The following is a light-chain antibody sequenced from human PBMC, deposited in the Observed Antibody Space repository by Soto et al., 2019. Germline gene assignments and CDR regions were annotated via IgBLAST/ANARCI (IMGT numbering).Light chain of an antibody. CDR1: NNDIGGHHF. J-gene: IGLJ1*01. CDR2: EVT. Sequence: QSVLTQPASVSGSPGQSITISCTGTNNDIGGHHFVSWYQQQSGKAPKLVIYEVTDRPSGVSDRFSGSKSGNTASLTISGLQPEDEADYYCSSYTSSSLYVFGTGTKLTVL. CDR3: SSYTSSSLYV. V-gene: IGLV2-14*01.